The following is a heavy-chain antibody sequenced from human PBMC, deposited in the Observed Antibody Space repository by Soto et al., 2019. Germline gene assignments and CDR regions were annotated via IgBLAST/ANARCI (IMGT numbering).Heavy chain of an antibody. J-gene: IGHJ4*02. CDR3: ARYIEEEKYYYDSSGPDY. Sequence: PGESLKISCKGSGYSFTSYWISWVRQMPGKGLEWMGRIDPSDSYTNYSPSFQGHVTISADKSISTAYLQWSSLKASDTAMYYCARYIEEEKYYYDSSGPDYWGQGTLVTVS. CDR2: IDPSDSYT. V-gene: IGHV5-10-1*01. D-gene: IGHD3-22*01. CDR1: GYSFTSYW.